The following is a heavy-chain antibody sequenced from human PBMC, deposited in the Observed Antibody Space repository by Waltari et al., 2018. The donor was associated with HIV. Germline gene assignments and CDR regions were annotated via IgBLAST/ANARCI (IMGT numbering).Heavy chain of an antibody. Sequence: QLQLQESGPGLVKPSETLSLTCTVYGGSINTGSYYWGWIRQPPGKGLEWIGSIYYSGSTNYNPSLKSRVTISVDTSKNQFSLRLSSVTAADTAVYYCAQIGSVRGLIGWGQGILVTVSS. D-gene: IGHD3-10*01. CDR2: IYYSGST. CDR1: GGSINTGSYY. V-gene: IGHV4-39*01. J-gene: IGHJ4*02. CDR3: AQIGSVRGLIG.